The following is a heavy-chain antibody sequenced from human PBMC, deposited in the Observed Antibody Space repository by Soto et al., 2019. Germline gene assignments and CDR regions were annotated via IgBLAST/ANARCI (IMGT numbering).Heavy chain of an antibody. Sequence: EVQLLESGGDLVQPGGSLRLSCAASGFIFSNYAMTWVRQAPGKGPEWVSTFTSGGSTYYRDTVKSRFTISRDNSKNTLYLQMNSLRAEDTAVYYCARTDKYNSQSSGWANRFDYWGQGTLVTVSS. CDR1: GFIFSNYA. CDR3: ARTDKYNSQSSGWANRFDY. V-gene: IGHV3-23*01. CDR2: FTSGGST. J-gene: IGHJ4*02. D-gene: IGHD6-19*01.